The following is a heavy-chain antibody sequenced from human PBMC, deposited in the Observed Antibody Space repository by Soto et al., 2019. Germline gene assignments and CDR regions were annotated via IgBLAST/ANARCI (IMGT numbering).Heavy chain of an antibody. CDR2: IRDKANSYAT. D-gene: IGHD2-21*02. CDR3: TRLYCGGDCDFDS. CDR1: GFTFSGSA. Sequence: GSLRLSCAASGFTFSGSAMHWVRQASGKGQEWVGRIRDKANSYATAYTASVKGRFTISRDDSKNTAYLQMNSLKTEDTAVYYCTRLYCGGDCDFDSWGQGTLVTVSS. J-gene: IGHJ4*02. V-gene: IGHV3-73*01.